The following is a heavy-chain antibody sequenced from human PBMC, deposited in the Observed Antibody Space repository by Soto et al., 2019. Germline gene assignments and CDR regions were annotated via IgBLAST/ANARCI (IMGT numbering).Heavy chain of an antibody. CDR1: GYTCTTYG. J-gene: IGHJ4*02. CDR3: ATRSPAFDY. CDR2: ITTDKGKT. V-gene: IGHV1-18*01. Sequence: ASLKVSCKTSGYTCTTYGISWVRQAPGQGLEWMGWITTDKGKTTYAQKFQGRVTMTTDTSTSTAYMELRSLRSDDTAVYYCATRSPAFDYWGQGTPVTVSS. D-gene: IGHD3-10*01.